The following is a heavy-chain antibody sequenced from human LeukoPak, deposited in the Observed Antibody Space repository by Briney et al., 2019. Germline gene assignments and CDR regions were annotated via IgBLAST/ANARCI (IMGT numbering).Heavy chain of an antibody. CDR3: ARDREVGATGYYFDY. D-gene: IGHD1-26*01. J-gene: IGHJ4*02. V-gene: IGHV4-61*02. CDR2: IYTSGST. Sequence: PSETLSLTCTVPGASISSSSYHSRWIRQPAGKGLEWIGRIYTSGSTTYNSSLKSRVTISLDTSKNHFSLRLSSVTAADTAVYYCARDREVGATGYYFDYWGQGTLVTVSS. CDR1: GASISSSSYH.